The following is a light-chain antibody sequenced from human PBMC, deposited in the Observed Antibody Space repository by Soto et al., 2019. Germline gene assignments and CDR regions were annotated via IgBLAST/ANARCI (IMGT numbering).Light chain of an antibody. CDR2: EVS. CDR1: SSDVGGYNY. V-gene: IGLV2-14*01. J-gene: IGLJ1*01. Sequence: SALTQPASVSGSPGQSITISCTGTSSDVGGYNYVSWYQQHPGKVPKLMIYEVSNRPSGVSNRFSGSKSGNTASLTISGLQAEDEADYFCNSYGSTSTRYVFGTGIKLTVL. CDR3: NSYGSTSTRYV.